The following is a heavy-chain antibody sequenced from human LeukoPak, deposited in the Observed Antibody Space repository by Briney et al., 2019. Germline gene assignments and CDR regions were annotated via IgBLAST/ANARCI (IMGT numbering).Heavy chain of an antibody. D-gene: IGHD6-19*01. V-gene: IGHV3-30*02. CDR3: AKDRDSCWYIFYYYGMDV. CDR2: IRYDGSNK. CDR1: GFTFSSYG. Sequence: GGSLRLSCAASGFTFSSYGMHWVRQAPGKGLEWVAFIRYDGSNKYYADSVKGRFTISRDNSKNTLYLQMNSLRAEDTAVYYCAKDRDSCWYIFYYYGMDVWGQGTTVTVSS. J-gene: IGHJ6*02.